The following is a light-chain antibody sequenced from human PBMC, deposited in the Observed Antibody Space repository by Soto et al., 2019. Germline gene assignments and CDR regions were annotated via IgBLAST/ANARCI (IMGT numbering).Light chain of an antibody. CDR3: SSYAGSKNLV. Sequence: QSALTQPPSASGSPGQSVTISCTGTSSDVGGYNYVPWYQQHPGKAPKLMIYEVSKRPSGVPDRFSGSKSGNTASLTVSGLQAEDEADYYCSSYAGSKNLVFGTGTKVTVL. CDR1: SSDVGGYNY. CDR2: EVS. V-gene: IGLV2-8*01. J-gene: IGLJ1*01.